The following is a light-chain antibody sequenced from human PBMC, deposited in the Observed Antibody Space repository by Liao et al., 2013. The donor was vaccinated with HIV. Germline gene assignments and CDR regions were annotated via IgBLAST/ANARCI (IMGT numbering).Light chain of an antibody. CDR2: QDT. Sequence: SYELTQPPSVSVSPGQTASITCSGDKLGDKYACWYQQKPGQSPVLVIFQDTKRPLGIPERFSGSNSGNTATLTISGTQAMDEADYYCQAWDSNTYVFGTGTKVTVL. CDR1: KLGDKY. V-gene: IGLV3-1*01. CDR3: QAWDSNTYV. J-gene: IGLJ1*01.